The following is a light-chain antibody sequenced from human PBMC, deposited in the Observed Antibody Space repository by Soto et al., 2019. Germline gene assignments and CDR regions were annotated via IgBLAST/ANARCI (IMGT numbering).Light chain of an antibody. J-gene: IGLJ1*01. V-gene: IGLV2-8*01. Sequence: QSALTQPPSASGSPGQSVTISCTGTSSDIGGYNYVSWYQQHPGKAPKLMIYEVTKRPSGVPDRFSASRSGNTASLTVSGLQAEDEADYYCSSFPGINNLYVFGSGTKLTVL. CDR3: SSFPGINNLYV. CDR2: EVT. CDR1: SSDIGGYNY.